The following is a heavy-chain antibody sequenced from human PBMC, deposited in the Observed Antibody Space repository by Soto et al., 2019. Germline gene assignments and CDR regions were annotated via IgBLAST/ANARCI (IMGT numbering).Heavy chain of an antibody. CDR2: ISSSSSYT. CDR1: GFTFSDYY. V-gene: IGHV3-11*06. D-gene: IGHD6-6*01. J-gene: IGHJ4*02. Sequence: GGSLRLSCAASGFTFSDYYMSWIRQAPGKGLEWVSYISSSSSYTNYADSVKGRFTISRDNAKNSLYLQMNSLRAEDTAVYYCASHGMYSSSSGTFDYWGQGTLVTVSS. CDR3: ASHGMYSSSSGTFDY.